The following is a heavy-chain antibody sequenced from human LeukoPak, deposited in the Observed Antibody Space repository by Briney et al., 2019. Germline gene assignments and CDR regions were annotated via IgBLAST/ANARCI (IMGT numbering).Heavy chain of an antibody. J-gene: IGHJ3*02. CDR3: ARDLVTVTKGFDI. CDR1: GASFSSHY. CDR2: ISYIGST. Sequence: SETLSLTCTVSGASFSSHYWTWIRQPPGKGLDWIGYISYIGSTNYNPSLKSRVTISIDTSKNQFSLKLSSVTAADTAVYYCARDLVTVTKGFDIWGQGTMVSVSS. V-gene: IGHV4-59*11. D-gene: IGHD4-17*01.